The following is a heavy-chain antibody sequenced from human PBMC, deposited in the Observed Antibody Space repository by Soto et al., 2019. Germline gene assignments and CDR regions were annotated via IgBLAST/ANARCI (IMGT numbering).Heavy chain of an antibody. CDR2: FNAGNGNT. Sequence: QVQLVQSGAEEKKPGASVKVSCKASGYTYTTYGINWVRQAPGQRLEWMGWFNAGNGNTKYSQKFQGRVTITRDTSASTAYMELSSLTSEDTAVYYCARGGSGCSLAYCGQGTLVTVSS. J-gene: IGHJ4*02. CDR3: ARGGSGCSLAY. CDR1: GYTYTTYG. V-gene: IGHV1-3*05. D-gene: IGHD6-19*01.